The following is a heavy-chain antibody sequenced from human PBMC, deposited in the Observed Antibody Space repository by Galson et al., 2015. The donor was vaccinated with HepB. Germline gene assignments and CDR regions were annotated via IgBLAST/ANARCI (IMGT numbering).Heavy chain of an antibody. J-gene: IGHJ5*02. CDR2: IDPSDSYT. D-gene: IGHD6-6*01. CDR1: GYSFPNYW. V-gene: IGHV5-10-1*01. Sequence: QSGAEVKKPGESLRISCKGSGYSFPNYWITWVRQMPGKGLEWMGRIDPSDSYTNYSPSFQGHVTISADKSISTAYLQWSSLKASDTAMYYCARGPSIAAHPGWFDPWGQGTLVTVSS. CDR3: ARGPSIAAHPGWFDP.